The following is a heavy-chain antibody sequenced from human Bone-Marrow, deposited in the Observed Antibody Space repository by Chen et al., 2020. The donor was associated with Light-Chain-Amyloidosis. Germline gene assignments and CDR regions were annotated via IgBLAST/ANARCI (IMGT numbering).Heavy chain of an antibody. Sequence: EVQLVGSGGGLVQPGGSLRPSCAASGFTFSSYAMTWVRQAPGKGLEWVSAISGSGGSTYYADSVKGRFTISRDNSKNTLYLQMNSLRAEDTAVYYCAKTGNTAMVTASSFDYWGQGTLVTVSS. CDR3: AKTGNTAMVTASSFDY. CDR1: GFTFSSYA. D-gene: IGHD5-18*01. CDR2: ISGSGGST. J-gene: IGHJ4*02. V-gene: IGHV3-23*04.